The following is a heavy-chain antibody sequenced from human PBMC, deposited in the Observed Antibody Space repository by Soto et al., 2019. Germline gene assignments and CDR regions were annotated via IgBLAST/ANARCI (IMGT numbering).Heavy chain of an antibody. CDR1: GGSISSGDYY. CDR2: VYYSGST. D-gene: IGHD3-22*01. CDR3: ARADSSGYTLRDWFDP. J-gene: IGHJ5*02. V-gene: IGHV4-30-4*01. Sequence: SETLSLTCTVSGGSISSGDYYWSWIRQPPGKGLEWIGYVYYSGSTYYNPSLKSRVTISVDTSKNQFSLKLSSVTAADTAVYYCARADSSGYTLRDWFDPWGQGTLVTVSS.